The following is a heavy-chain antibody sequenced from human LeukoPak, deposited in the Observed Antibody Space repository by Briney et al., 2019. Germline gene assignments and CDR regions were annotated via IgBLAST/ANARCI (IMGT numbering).Heavy chain of an antibody. CDR1: GYTFTSYY. Sequence: VASVKVSCKASGYTFTSYYMHWVRQAPGQGLEWMGIINPGGGSTSFAQKFQGRVTMTRDTSTSTVYMELRSLRSEDTAVYYCARAPMLEMATIFRFDYWGQGTLVTVSS. V-gene: IGHV1-46*01. CDR2: INPGGGST. J-gene: IGHJ4*02. D-gene: IGHD5-24*01. CDR3: ARAPMLEMATIFRFDY.